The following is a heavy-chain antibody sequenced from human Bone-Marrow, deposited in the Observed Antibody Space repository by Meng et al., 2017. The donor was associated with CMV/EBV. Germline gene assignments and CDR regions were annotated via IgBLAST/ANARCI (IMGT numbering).Heavy chain of an antibody. V-gene: IGHV1-69*10. CDR2: IIPMIEKA. J-gene: IGHJ6*02. CDR1: GGTFSKYA. D-gene: IGHD3-10*01. CDR3: ARAMIRTVTTYYHNLYGLDV. Sequence: SVKVSCKASGGTFSKYAFSWVRQAPGQGLEWMGGIIPMIEKAHYAQKFQGTVTITADKSTSTAYMEVSSLKSDDTAVYYCARAMIRTVTTYYHNLYGLDVWGQGTTVTVSS.